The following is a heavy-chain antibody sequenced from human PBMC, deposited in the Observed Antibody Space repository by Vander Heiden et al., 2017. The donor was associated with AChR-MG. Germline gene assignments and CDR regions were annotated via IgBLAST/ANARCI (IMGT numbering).Heavy chain of an antibody. CDR1: GGSITRANYY. CDR2: IYYSGSA. Sequence: QVQLQESGPGLVKPSQTLSLTCTVSGGSITRANYYWGSIRQPPGEGLEWIGYIYYSGSAHYNPSLKSRLTISIDMSKNQFSLALRSVTAADTAVYYCVRGDGYYFDIWGQGTLVTVSS. V-gene: IGHV4-30-4*01. CDR3: VRGDGYYFDI. J-gene: IGHJ4*02.